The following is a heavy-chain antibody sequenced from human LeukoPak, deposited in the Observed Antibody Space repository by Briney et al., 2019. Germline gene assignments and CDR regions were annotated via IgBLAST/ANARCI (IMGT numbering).Heavy chain of an antibody. CDR3: ARGFFVRENPGSWFDP. J-gene: IGHJ5*02. CDR1: GGSISSGAYS. Sequence: SQTLSLTCAVSGGSISSGAYSWSWIRQPPGKGPEWIGNIYHTGNSFYSPSLKSRVAISVDRSKNQFSLRLTSVTAADTAVYFCARGFFVRENPGSWFDPWGQGTLVTVSP. V-gene: IGHV4-30-2*01. CDR2: IYHTGNS. D-gene: IGHD3-10*02.